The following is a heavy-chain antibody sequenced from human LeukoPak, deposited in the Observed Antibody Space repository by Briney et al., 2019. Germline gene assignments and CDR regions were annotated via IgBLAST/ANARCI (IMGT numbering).Heavy chain of an antibody. D-gene: IGHD4-11*01. CDR3: AKDAQRGFDYSNSLEK. V-gene: IGHV3-33*06. Sequence: GESLTLSCVASRFIFSHYGMHWVRQAPGKGLDWLSVIWNDGSSQFYAASVKGRFTISRDNSQNTVYLQMNNVRAEDTAVYYCAKDAQRGFDYSNSLEKWGQGTLVIVSS. CDR2: IWNDGSSQ. CDR1: RFIFSHYG. J-gene: IGHJ4*02.